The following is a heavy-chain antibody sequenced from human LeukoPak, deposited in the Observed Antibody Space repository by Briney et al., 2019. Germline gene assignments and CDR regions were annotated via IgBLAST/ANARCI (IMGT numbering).Heavy chain of an antibody. J-gene: IGHJ5*02. Sequence: SETLSLTCSVSGASTTSYYWSWIRQPPGKGLEWIGYIYYSGSTNYNPSLKSRVTISVDTSKNQFSLELSSVTAADTAVYYCARGIWFGELFGLWGQGTLVTVSS. D-gene: IGHD3-10*01. CDR2: IYYSGST. V-gene: IGHV4-59*01. CDR1: GASTTSYY. CDR3: ARGIWFGELFGL.